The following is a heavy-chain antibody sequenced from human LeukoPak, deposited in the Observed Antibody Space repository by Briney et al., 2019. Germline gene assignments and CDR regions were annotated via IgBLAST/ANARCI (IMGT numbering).Heavy chain of an antibody. D-gene: IGHD6-6*01. CDR1: GFTFSNYA. CDR2: ISFDGSNK. J-gene: IGHJ4*02. CDR3: ARAHSSSSTFDL. Sequence: GRSLRLSCAASGFTFSNYAMHWVRQAPGKGLEWVAVISFDGSNKYFADSVKGRFTISRDNTKNTLYLQLNSLRADDTAVYYCARAHSSSSTFDLWGQGTLVTVSS. V-gene: IGHV3-30*04.